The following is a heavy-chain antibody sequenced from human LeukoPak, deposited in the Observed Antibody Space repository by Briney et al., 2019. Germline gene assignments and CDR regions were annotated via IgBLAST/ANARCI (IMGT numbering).Heavy chain of an antibody. CDR2: INHSGST. V-gene: IGHV4-34*01. CDR1: GGSFSGYY. D-gene: IGHD5-12*01. Sequence: SETLSLTCAAYGGSFSGYYWSWIRQPPGKGLEWIGEINHSGSTNYNPSLKSRVTISVDTSKNQFSLKLSSVTAADTAVYYCARGRSGYDFDYWGQGTLVTVSS. CDR3: ARGRSGYDFDY. J-gene: IGHJ4*02.